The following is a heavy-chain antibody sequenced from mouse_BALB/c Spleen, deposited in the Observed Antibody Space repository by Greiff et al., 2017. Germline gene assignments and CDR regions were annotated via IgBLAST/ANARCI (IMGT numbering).Heavy chain of an antibody. CDR1: GYTFTNYW. Sequence: VQLQESGAELVRPGTSVKISCKASGYTFTNYWLGWVKQRPGHGLEWIGDIYPGGGYTNYNEKFKGKATLTADTSSSTAYMQLSSLTSEDSAVYFCARERGYDYDWYFDVWGAGTTVTVSS. D-gene: IGHD2-4*01. CDR3: ARERGYDYDWYFDV. CDR2: IYPGGGYT. V-gene: IGHV1-63*02. J-gene: IGHJ1*01.